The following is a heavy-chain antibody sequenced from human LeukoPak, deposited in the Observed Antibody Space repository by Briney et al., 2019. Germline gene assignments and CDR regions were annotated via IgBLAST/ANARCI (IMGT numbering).Heavy chain of an antibody. CDR2: IYTSGST. CDR3: ARGSYCSGGSCYYFDY. D-gene: IGHD2-15*01. CDR1: GSSISSGSYY. Sequence: SQTLSLTCTVSGSSISSGSYYWSWIRQPAGKGLEWIGRIYTSGSTNYNPSLKSRVTISVDTSKNQFSLKLSSVTAADTAVYYCARGSYCSGGSCYYFDYWGQGTLLTVSS. J-gene: IGHJ4*02. V-gene: IGHV4-61*02.